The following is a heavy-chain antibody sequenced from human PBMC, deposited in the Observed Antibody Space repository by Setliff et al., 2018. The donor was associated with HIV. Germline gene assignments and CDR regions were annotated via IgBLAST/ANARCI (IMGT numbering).Heavy chain of an antibody. CDR1: GYTFTSND. V-gene: IGHV1-8*01. D-gene: IGHD6-19*01. Sequence: VASVKVSCKASGYTFTSNDINWVRQGTGQGLEWMGWMNPNSGNTGYAQRFQGRVTMTRTNSISTAYMELSSLRSEDTAVYFCARGYNPGYSSGWRFDFWGRGTLVTVSS. J-gene: IGHJ4*02. CDR2: MNPNSGNT. CDR3: ARGYNPGYSSGWRFDF.